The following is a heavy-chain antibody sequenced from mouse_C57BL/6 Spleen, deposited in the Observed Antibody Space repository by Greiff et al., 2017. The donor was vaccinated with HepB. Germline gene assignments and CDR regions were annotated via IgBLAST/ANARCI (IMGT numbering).Heavy chain of an antibody. J-gene: IGHJ2*01. D-gene: IGHD4-1*01. CDR2: INPNNGGT. CDR1: GYTFTDYY. CDR3: ARGLGFYFDY. V-gene: IGHV1-26*01. Sequence: EVKLQQSGPELVKPGASVKISCKASGYTFTDYYMNWVKQSHGKSLEWIGDINPNNGGTSYNQKFKGKATLTVDKSSSTAYMELRSLTSEDSAVYYCARGLGFYFDYWGQGTTLTVSS.